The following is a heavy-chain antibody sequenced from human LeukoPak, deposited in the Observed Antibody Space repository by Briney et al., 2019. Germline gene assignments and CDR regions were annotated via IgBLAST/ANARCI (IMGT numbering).Heavy chain of an antibody. Sequence: GGSLRLSCAASGFTFSSYAMSWVRQAPGKELEWVSAISGSGGSTYYADSVKGRFTISRDNSKNTLYLQMNSLRAEDTAVYYCAKDREWLVSSPFDYWGQGTLVTVSS. D-gene: IGHD6-19*01. J-gene: IGHJ4*02. V-gene: IGHV3-23*01. CDR2: ISGSGGST. CDR3: AKDREWLVSSPFDY. CDR1: GFTFSSYA.